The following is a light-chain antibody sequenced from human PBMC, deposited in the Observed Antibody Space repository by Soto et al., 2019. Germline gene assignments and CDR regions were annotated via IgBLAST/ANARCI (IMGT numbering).Light chain of an antibody. V-gene: IGKV3-15*01. CDR1: QRIGST. CDR3: QHSKTWPLS. Sequence: EIVMTQSPATHSVSPGEIATLSCRASQRIGSTLACYQQRAGQTPTLLIYDASTRASGIPARLGGIDPVTEFSLSISRLQSEEFGGHYCQHSKTWPLSFGGGTTVDIK. CDR2: DAS. J-gene: IGKJ4*01.